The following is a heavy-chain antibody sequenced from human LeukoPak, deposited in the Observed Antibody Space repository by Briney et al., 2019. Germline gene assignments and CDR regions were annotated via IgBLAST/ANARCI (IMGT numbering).Heavy chain of an antibody. J-gene: IGHJ4*02. D-gene: IGHD3-16*01. V-gene: IGHV3-23*01. CDR1: GFIFRKYA. CDR3: AKRSVYGHFDY. Sequence: GGSLRLSCAASGFIFRKYAMSWVRQAPGKGLEWVSAISGSDTGTYYADSVKGRFTISRDNSKNTVYLQMNSLRAEDTAVYYCAKRSVYGHFDYWGQGTLVTVSS. CDR2: ISGSDTGT.